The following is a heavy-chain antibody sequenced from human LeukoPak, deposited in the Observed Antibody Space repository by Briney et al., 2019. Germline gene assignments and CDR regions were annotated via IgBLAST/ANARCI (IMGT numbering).Heavy chain of an antibody. J-gene: IGHJ4*02. CDR1: GFTFSNHD. V-gene: IGHV3-48*01. Sequence: GGSLRLSCAASGFTFSNHDMNWVRQAPGKGLEWVSYIISSGSSTYYADSVKGRFTISRDNSKNTLYLQMNSLRAEDTAVYYCARVPGEGSYYFDYWGQGTLVTVSS. CDR3: ARVPGEGSYYFDY. D-gene: IGHD1-14*01. CDR2: IISSGSST.